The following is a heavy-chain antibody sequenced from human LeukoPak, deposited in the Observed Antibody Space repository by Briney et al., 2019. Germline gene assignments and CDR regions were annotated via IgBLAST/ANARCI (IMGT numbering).Heavy chain of an antibody. V-gene: IGHV3-23*01. Sequence: PGGSLRLSCAASGFTFNNYGLTWVRQAPGKGLEWVSAISGSGGSAYYADSVKGRVTISRDNSKNTLYLQMNSLRAEDTAVYYCAKHQASYYYDSSGLHYYYYYYMDVWGKGTTVTISS. CDR2: ISGSGGSA. J-gene: IGHJ6*03. CDR1: GFTFNNYG. CDR3: AKHQASYYYDSSGLHYYYYYYMDV. D-gene: IGHD3-22*01.